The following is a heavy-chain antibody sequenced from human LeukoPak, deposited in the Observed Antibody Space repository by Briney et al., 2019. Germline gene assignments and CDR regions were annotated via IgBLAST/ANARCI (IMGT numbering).Heavy chain of an antibody. V-gene: IGHV4-39*01. D-gene: IGHD3-10*01. CDR2: IFYTGSG. J-gene: IGHJ4*02. CDR3: ARKTWFWYFDS. Sequence: SVTLSLTCTVSGDSISSRSHYWAWIRESPGKGLEWIGSIFYTGSGYYNPSLESRVTTSLDTSKNQISLKLTSVTAADTAVYYCARKTWFWYFDSWGQGTLVTASS. CDR1: GDSISSRSHY.